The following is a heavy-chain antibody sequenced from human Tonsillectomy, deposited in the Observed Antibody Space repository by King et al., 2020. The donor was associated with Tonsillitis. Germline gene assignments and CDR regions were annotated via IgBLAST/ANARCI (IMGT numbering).Heavy chain of an antibody. V-gene: IGHV5-51*01. CDR3: ARLAVIPDTLYYFDY. Sequence: QLVQSGAEVKKPGESLKISCKGSGYSFTKFWIGWVRQMPGRGVEWRGIIYPDDSDPRYSPSLQGQVTMSADKSISTAYLQWSSLKASDTALYYCARLAVIPDTLYYFDYWGQGTLVTVSS. D-gene: IGHD2-2*01. J-gene: IGHJ4*02. CDR2: IYPDDSDP. CDR1: GYSFTKFW.